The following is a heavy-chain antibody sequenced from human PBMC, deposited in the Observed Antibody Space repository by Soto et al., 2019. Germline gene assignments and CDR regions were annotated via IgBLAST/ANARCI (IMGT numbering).Heavy chain of an antibody. V-gene: IGHV4-34*01. J-gene: IGHJ5*02. CDR2: INHSGST. D-gene: IGHD2-15*01. Sequence: SETLSLTCAVYGGSFSGYYWSWIRQPPGKGLEWIGEINHSGSTNYNPSLKSRVTISVDTSKNQFSLKLSSVTAADTAVYYCAGGIGYCSGGSCYRHWFDPWGQGTLVTVSS. CDR3: AGGIGYCSGGSCYRHWFDP. CDR1: GGSFSGYY.